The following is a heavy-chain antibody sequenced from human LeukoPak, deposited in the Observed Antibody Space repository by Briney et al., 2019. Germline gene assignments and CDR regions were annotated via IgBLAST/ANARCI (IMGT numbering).Heavy chain of an antibody. CDR1: GFTFSSYS. CDR2: INHSGST. D-gene: IGHD1-26*01. Sequence: GSLRLSCAASGFTFSSYSMSWVRQPPGKGLEWIGEINHSGSTNYNPSLKSRVTISVDTSKNQFSLKLSSVTAADTAVYYCARGFRWRGSYFSYWGQGTLVTVSS. CDR3: ARGFRWRGSYFSY. V-gene: IGHV4-34*01. J-gene: IGHJ4*02.